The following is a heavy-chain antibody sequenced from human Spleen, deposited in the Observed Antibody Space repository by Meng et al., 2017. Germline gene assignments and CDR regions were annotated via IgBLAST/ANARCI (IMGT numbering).Heavy chain of an antibody. CDR3: ARKGTVTTNGYYYYYGMDV. CDR1: GFTFSSYW. CDR2: IKQDGSEK. J-gene: IGHJ6*02. V-gene: IGHV3-7*01. D-gene: IGHD4-17*01. Sequence: GGSLRLSCAASGFTFSSYWMSWVRQAPGKGLEWVANIKQDGSEKYYVDSVKGRFTISRDNAKNSLYLQMNSLRAEDTAVYYCARKGTVTTNGYYYYYGMDVWGQGTTVTVSS.